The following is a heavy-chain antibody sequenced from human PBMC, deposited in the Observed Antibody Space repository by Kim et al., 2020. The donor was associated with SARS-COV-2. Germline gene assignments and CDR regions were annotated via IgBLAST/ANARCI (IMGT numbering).Heavy chain of an antibody. D-gene: IGHD6-19*01. V-gene: IGHV1-3*01. J-gene: IGHJ3*02. CDR3: ARDFRHSSGWESDAFDI. Sequence: YQGRVTITRDTSASTAYMELSSLRSEDTAVYYCARDFRHSSGWESDAFDIWGQGTMVTVSS.